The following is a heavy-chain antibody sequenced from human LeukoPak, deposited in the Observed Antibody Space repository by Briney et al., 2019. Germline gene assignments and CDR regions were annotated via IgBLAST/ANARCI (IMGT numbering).Heavy chain of an antibody. V-gene: IGHV1-46*01. CDR3: AREAEVIVTDNLFY. CDR1: GYTFTSYY. D-gene: IGHD2-21*01. J-gene: IGHJ4*02. CDR2: INPSGGST. Sequence: ASVKVSCKASGYTFTSYYMHWVRQAPGQGLEWMGIINPSGGSTTYAQMFQGRVTMTRDTSTRTVYMELSSLRSEDTAAYYCAREAEVIVTDNLFYWGQGTLVTVSS.